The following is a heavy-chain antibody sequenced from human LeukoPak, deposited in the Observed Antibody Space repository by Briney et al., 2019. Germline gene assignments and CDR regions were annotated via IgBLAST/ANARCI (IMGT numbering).Heavy chain of an antibody. CDR3: ARASSPNYGDYVYYYYYYMDV. J-gene: IGHJ6*03. V-gene: IGHV4-34*01. Sequence: SETLPLTCAVYGGSFSGYYWSWIRQPPGKGLEWIGEINHSGSTNYNPSLKSRVTISVDTSKNQFSLKLSSVTAADTAVYYCARASSPNYGDYVYYYYYYMDVWGKGTTVTVSS. CDR2: INHSGST. D-gene: IGHD4-17*01. CDR1: GGSFSGYY.